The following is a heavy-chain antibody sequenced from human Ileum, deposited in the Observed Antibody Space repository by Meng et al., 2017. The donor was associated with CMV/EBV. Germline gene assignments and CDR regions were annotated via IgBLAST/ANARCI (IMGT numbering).Heavy chain of an antibody. J-gene: IGHJ4*02. CDR2: IKLEVDGGAT. CDR3: TTDRGESAVPVLGY. Sequence: GESLKISCAASGFTFSKAWMSWARLAPGKRLEWVCRIKLEVDGGATDCAALVKDRITISRDDSKNTLYLQMDSRTAEDTGVYYCTTDRGESAVPVLGYWGQGTLVTVSS. V-gene: IGHV3-15*01. CDR1: GFTFSKAW. D-gene: IGHD3-10*01.